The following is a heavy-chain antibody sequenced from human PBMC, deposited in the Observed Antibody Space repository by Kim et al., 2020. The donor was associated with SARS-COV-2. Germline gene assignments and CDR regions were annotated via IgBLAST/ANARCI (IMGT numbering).Heavy chain of an antibody. D-gene: IGHD3-10*01. CDR1: GGSISSSSYY. CDR2: IYYSGST. CDR3: ARLVTGFGDRRADY. V-gene: IGHV4-39*01. J-gene: IGHJ4*02. Sequence: SETLSLTCTVSGGSISSSSYYWGWIRQPPGKGLEWIGSIYYSGSTYYNPSLKSRVTISVDTSKNQFSLKLSSVTAADTAVYYWARLVTGFGDRRADYWGQGTLVTVSS.